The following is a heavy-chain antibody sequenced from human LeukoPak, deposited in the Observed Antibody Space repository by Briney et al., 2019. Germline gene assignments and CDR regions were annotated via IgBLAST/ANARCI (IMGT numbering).Heavy chain of an antibody. D-gene: IGHD5-24*01. J-gene: IGHJ4*02. CDR3: VRSDGYNYLGYFDY. Sequence: GGSLRLSCAASGFTFSSYEMNWVRQAPGKGLEWVSYISSSGSTIYYADSVKGRFTISRDNAKNSLYLQMNSLRAEDTAVYYCVRSDGYNYLGYFDYWGQGTLVTVSS. V-gene: IGHV3-48*03. CDR2: ISSSGSTI. CDR1: GFTFSSYE.